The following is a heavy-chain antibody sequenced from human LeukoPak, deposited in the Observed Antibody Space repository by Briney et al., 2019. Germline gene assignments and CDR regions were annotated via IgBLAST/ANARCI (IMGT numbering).Heavy chain of an antibody. CDR1: GFTFSSYS. J-gene: IGHJ6*03. CDR3: AKAGTTLIYYYMDV. V-gene: IGHV3-48*01. CDR2: ISSSSSTI. Sequence: GGSLRLSCAASGFTFSSYSMNWVRQAPGKGLEWVSYISSSSSTIYYADSVKGRFTISRDNAKNSLYLQMNSLRAEDTALYYCAKAGTTLIYYYMDVWGKGTTVTISS. D-gene: IGHD1-1*01.